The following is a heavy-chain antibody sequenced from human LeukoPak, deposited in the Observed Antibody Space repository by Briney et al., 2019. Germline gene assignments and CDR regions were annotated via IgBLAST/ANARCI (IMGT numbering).Heavy chain of an antibody. J-gene: IGHJ4*02. CDR1: GFTFSSYW. Sequence: GGSLRLSCAASGFTFSSYWMSWVRQAPGKGLEWVANVKQDGSEKYYVDSVKGRFTVSRDNAKKSLYLQMNSLRAEDTAVYYCARAIAYRSSAEYFFDYWGQGTLVTVS. V-gene: IGHV3-7*01. CDR2: VKQDGSEK. D-gene: IGHD6-6*01. CDR3: ARAIAYRSSAEYFFDY.